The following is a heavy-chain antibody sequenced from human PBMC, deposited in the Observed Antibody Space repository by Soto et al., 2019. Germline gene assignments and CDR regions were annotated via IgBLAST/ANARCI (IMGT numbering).Heavy chain of an antibody. CDR3: ARNSEAV. Sequence: GGALRLSCLASGVTFSNAGMSWVRQAPGKGLEWVSAITGSGGNTYYADSVKGRFTISGDNSKNTLYLQMNSLRAEDTAIYYCARNSEAVWGQGTLVTVSS. J-gene: IGHJ4*02. V-gene: IGHV3-23*01. D-gene: IGHD6-13*01. CDR1: GVTFSNAG. CDR2: ITGSGGNT.